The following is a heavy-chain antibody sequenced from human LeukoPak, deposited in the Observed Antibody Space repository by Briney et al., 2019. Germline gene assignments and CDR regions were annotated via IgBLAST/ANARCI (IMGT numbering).Heavy chain of an antibody. J-gene: IGHJ4*02. CDR3: AALWFGEFAENFDY. CDR1: GGTFSSYA. V-gene: IGHV1-69*06. Sequence: ASVKVPCKASGGTFSSYAISWVRQAPGQGLEWMGGIIPIFGTANYAQKFQGRVTITADKSTSTAYMELSRLRSDDTAVYYCAALWFGEFAENFDYWGQGTLVTVSS. CDR2: IIPIFGTA. D-gene: IGHD3-10*01.